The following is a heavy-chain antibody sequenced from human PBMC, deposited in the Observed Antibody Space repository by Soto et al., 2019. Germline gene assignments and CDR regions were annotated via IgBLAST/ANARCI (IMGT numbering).Heavy chain of an antibody. CDR2: INHSGST. D-gene: IGHD6-6*01. J-gene: IGHJ4*02. CDR3: ARVKGIAARRRFDY. CDR1: GGSFSGYY. V-gene: IGHV4-34*01. Sequence: SETLSLTCAVCGGSFSGYYWSWIRQPPGKGLEWIGEINHSGSTNYNPSLKSRVTISVDTSKNQFSLKLSSVTAADTAVYYCARVKGIAARRRFDYWGQGTLVTVSS.